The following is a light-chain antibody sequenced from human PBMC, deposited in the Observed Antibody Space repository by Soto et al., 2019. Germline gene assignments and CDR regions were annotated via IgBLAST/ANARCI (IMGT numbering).Light chain of an antibody. CDR3: QQYNSSPLT. CDR2: EAS. CDR1: QSISSW. Sequence: DIQMTQSPSTLSASVGDRVTITCRANQSISSWLAWYQQKPGKAPNLLIYEASSLQSGVPSRFSGIGSGAEFTLTISSLQPDDFATYYCQQYNSSPLTFGGGTKVEIK. V-gene: IGKV1-5*01. J-gene: IGKJ4*01.